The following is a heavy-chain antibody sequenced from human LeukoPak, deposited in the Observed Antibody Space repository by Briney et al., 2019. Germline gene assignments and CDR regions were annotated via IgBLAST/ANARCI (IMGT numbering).Heavy chain of an antibody. J-gene: IGHJ4*02. CDR2: ISSSSSYI. Sequence: GGSLRLSCAASGFTFSSYSMNWVRQAPGEGLEWVSSISSSSSYIYYADSVKGRFTISRDNAKNSLYLQMNSLRAEDTAVYYCAASGYDSSFDYWGQGTLVTVSS. CDR3: AASGYDSSFDY. CDR1: GFTFSSYS. V-gene: IGHV3-21*01. D-gene: IGHD5-12*01.